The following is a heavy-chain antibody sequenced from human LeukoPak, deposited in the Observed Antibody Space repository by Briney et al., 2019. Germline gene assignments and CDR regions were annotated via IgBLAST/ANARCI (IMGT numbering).Heavy chain of an antibody. CDR1: GYTFTGYY. CDR2: IYPNSGAT. V-gene: IGHV1-2*02. CDR3: GTLLSNGPFAY. J-gene: IGHJ4*02. Sequence: ASVKVSCKASGYTFTGYYMHWVRQAPGQGREWMGYIYPNSGATKYAQKFQGRVTMTRDTSISTAYMELSGLRSDDTAVYYCGTLLSNGPFAYWGQGSLVTVSS.